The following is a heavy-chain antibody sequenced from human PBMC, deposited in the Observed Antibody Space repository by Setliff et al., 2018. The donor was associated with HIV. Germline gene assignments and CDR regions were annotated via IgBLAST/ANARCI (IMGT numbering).Heavy chain of an antibody. CDR1: GFTFGEYP. CDR3: ATLNFPLNWFDP. J-gene: IGHJ5*02. V-gene: IGHV4-39*01. CDR2: ISYSGST. Sequence: PSETLRLSCATSGFTFGEYPMGWFRQAPGKGLEWIATISYSGSTHYNLALMSRVTISMDTSRNQFSVKLSSVTAADTAIYYCATLNFPLNWFDPWGQGTPVTVSS.